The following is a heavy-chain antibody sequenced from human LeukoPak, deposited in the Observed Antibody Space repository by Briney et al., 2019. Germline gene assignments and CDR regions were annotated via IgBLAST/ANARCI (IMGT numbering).Heavy chain of an antibody. Sequence: PGGSLRLSCAASGFTFSSYGMHWVRQAPGKGLEWVAVIWYDGSNKYYADSVKGRFTISRDNSKNTLYLQMNSLRAEDTAVYYCASAPRDYYFGSGSMGSYFDCWGQGTLVTVSS. D-gene: IGHD3-10*01. CDR1: GFTFSSYG. V-gene: IGHV3-33*01. J-gene: IGHJ4*02. CDR2: IWYDGSNK. CDR3: ASAPRDYYFGSGSMGSYFDC.